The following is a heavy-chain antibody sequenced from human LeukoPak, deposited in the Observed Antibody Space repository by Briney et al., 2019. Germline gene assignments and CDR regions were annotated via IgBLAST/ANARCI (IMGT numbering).Heavy chain of an antibody. CDR2: IWYDGSNK. J-gene: IGHJ4*02. Sequence: GSLRLSCAASGFTFSSYGMHWVRQAPGKGLEWVAVIWYDGSNKYYADSVKGRFTISRDNSKNTLYLQMNSLRAEDTAVYYCARDTLVGANFDYWGQGTLVTVSS. CDR3: ARDTLVGANFDY. V-gene: IGHV3-33*01. D-gene: IGHD1-26*01. CDR1: GFTFSSYG.